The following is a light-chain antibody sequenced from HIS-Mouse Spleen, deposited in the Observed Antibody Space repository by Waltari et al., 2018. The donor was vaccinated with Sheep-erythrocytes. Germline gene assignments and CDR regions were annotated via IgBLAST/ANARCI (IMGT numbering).Light chain of an antibody. J-gene: IGLJ1*01. CDR1: ALPKKY. V-gene: IGLV3-10*01. CDR3: YSTDSSGNRDV. Sequence: SYELTQPPSVSVSPGQTARITCSGAALPKKYAYWYQQKSGQAPVLVIYEDSKRPSGIPERFSGSSSGTMATLTISGAQVEDEADYYCYSTDSSGNRDVFGTGTKVTVL. CDR2: EDS.